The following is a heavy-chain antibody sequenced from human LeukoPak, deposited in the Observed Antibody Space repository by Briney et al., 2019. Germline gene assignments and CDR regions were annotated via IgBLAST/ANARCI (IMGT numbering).Heavy chain of an antibody. J-gene: IGHJ4*02. CDR2: IYYSGST. V-gene: IGHV4-39*01. CDR1: GGSISSSSYY. Sequence: SETLSLTCTVSGGSISSSSYYWGWIRQPPGKGLEWIGSIYYSGSTYYNPSLKSRVTISVDTSKNQFSLKLSSVTAADTAVYYCARRLSVYRGSYLLNFDYWGQGTLVTVSS. D-gene: IGHD1-26*01. CDR3: ARRLSVYRGSYLLNFDY.